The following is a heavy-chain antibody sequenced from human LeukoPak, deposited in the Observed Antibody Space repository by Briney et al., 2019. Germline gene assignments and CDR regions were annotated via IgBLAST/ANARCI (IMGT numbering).Heavy chain of an antibody. CDR2: IYYSGST. CDR3: ARRPDDYYDSSGYRYYYYYGMGV. CDR1: GGSISSSSYY. Sequence: SETLSLTCTVSGGSISSSSYYWGWIRQPPGKGLEWIGSIYYSGSTYYNPSLKSRVTISVDTSKNQFSLKLSSVTAADTAVYYCARRPDDYYDSSGYRYYYYYGMGVWGQGTTVTVSS. J-gene: IGHJ6*02. V-gene: IGHV4-39*01. D-gene: IGHD3-22*01.